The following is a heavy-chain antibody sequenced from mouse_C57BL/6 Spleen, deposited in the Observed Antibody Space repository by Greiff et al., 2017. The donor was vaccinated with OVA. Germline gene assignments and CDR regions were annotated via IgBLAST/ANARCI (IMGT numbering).Heavy chain of an antibody. V-gene: IGHV5-17*01. CDR2: ISSGSSTI. J-gene: IGHJ4*01. D-gene: IGHD1-1*01. CDR1: GFTFSDYG. Sequence: VQLKESGGGLVKPGGSLKLSCAASGFTFSDYGMHWVRQAPEKGLEWVAYISSGSSTIYYADTVKGRFTISRDNAKNTLFLQMTSLRSEDTAMYYCAGGDFGTVVAYYYAMDYWGQGTSVTVSS. CDR3: AGGDFGTVVAYYYAMDY.